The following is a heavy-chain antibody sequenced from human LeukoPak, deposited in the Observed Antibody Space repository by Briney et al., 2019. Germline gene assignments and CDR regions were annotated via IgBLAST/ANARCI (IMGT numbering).Heavy chain of an antibody. V-gene: IGHV4-59*12. CDR2: IYYSGST. Sequence: SETLSLTCTVSGGSISSYYWSWIRQPPGKGLEWIGYIYYSGSTNYNPSLKSRVTISVDTSKNQFSLKLSSVTAADTAVYYCAKHSSSWYPGNSDWGQGTLVTVSS. CDR3: AKHSSSWYPGNSD. J-gene: IGHJ4*02. D-gene: IGHD6-13*01. CDR1: GGSISSYY.